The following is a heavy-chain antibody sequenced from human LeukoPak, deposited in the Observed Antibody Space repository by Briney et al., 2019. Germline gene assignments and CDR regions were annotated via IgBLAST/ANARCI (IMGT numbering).Heavy chain of an antibody. J-gene: IGHJ4*02. CDR3: ARQDHTSGWYSLDY. D-gene: IGHD6-19*01. Sequence: GESLKISCKGSGYTFTSYWIGWVRQMPGKGLEWMGIIYPGDSDTRYSPSFQGQVTISADKSISTAYLQWSTLKASDTAMYYCARQDHTSGWYSLDYWGQGTLVTVSS. V-gene: IGHV5-51*01. CDR2: IYPGDSDT. CDR1: GYTFTSYW.